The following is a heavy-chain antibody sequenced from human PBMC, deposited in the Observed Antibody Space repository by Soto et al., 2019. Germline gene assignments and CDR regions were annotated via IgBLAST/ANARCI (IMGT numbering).Heavy chain of an antibody. CDR2: INNDGSST. CDR3: TTVRGTH. V-gene: IGHV3-74*01. D-gene: IGHD1-26*01. CDR1: GFTFSSYA. J-gene: IGHJ4*02. Sequence: GGSLRVSCAASGFTFSSYAMHWVRQAPGKGLEWVSDINNDGSSTSYADSVRGRFTMSRDNAKNTLYLEMNSLRAEDTAVYYCTTVRGTHWGQGTLVTVSS.